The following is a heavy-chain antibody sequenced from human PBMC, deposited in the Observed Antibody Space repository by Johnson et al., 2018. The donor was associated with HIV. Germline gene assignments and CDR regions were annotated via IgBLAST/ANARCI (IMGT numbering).Heavy chain of an antibody. CDR3: ARDGRDLVTRGGFDS. D-gene: IGHD5-18*01. CDR1: GFTFSDYY. Sequence: QEQLVESGGGLVKPGGSLRLSCVASGFTFSDYYMSWIRQAPGKGLEWVSYISSSGSTIYYADSVNGRFTISRDNSKTTLFLQRNSLRADDTAVSYCARDGRDLVTRGGFDSWGPGTVVTVSS. J-gene: IGHJ3*02. CDR2: ISSSGSTI. V-gene: IGHV3-11*04.